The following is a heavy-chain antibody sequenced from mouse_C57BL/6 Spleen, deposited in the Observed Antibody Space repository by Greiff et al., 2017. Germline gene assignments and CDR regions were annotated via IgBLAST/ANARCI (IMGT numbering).Heavy chain of an antibody. J-gene: IGHJ2*01. CDR1: GYTFTSYW. Sequence: QVHVKQPGAELVMPGASVKLSCKASGYTFTSYWMHWVKQRPGQGLEWIGEIDPSDSYTNYNQKFKGKSTLTVDKSSSTAYMQLSSLTSEDSAVYYCARATVVFDYWGQGTTLTVSS. CDR3: ARATVVFDY. D-gene: IGHD1-1*01. V-gene: IGHV1-69*01. CDR2: IDPSDSYT.